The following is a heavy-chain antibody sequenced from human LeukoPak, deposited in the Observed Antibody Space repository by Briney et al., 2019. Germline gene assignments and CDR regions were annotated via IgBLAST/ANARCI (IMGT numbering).Heavy chain of an antibody. CDR2: IYWDDDK. CDR3: AHRRLSIAAAHDAFDI. CDR1: GFSLSTSGVG. D-gene: IGHD6-13*01. Sequence: SGPTLVKPTQTLTLTCTFSGFSLSTSGVGVGWIRQPPGNALEWLALIYWDDDKRYSPSLKSRLTITKDTSKNQVVLTMTNMDPVDTATYYCAHRRLSIAAAHDAFDIWGQGTMVTVSS. V-gene: IGHV2-5*02. J-gene: IGHJ3*02.